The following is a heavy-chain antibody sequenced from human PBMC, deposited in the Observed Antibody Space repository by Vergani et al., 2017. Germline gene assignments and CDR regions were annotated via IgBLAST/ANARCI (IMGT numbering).Heavy chain of an antibody. Sequence: EVQLVESGGGLVQPGGSLRLSCAASGFTFSSYWMSWVRQAPGKGLEWVANIKQDGSEKYYVDSVKGRFTISRDNAKNSLYLQMNSLRADDTAVYYCAKDLGQLWFDYWGQGTLVTVSS. CDR1: GFTFSSYW. CDR2: IKQDGSEK. V-gene: IGHV3-7*03. CDR3: AKDLGQLWFDY. J-gene: IGHJ4*02. D-gene: IGHD5-18*01.